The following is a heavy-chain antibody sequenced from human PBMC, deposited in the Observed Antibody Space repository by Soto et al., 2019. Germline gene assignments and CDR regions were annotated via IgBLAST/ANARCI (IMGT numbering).Heavy chain of an antibody. D-gene: IGHD6-19*01. Sequence: QVQLQESGPGLGKPSEPLSLTGTASGASMNPNYGSGIRQPPGKGLEWIGYIYFSGSTNFNPSLKSRVTLSLDTSKRQFFLKLTSVTAADTAVYYCARAWAVPGSHWGDWGRGTLVTVSS. CDR1: GASMNPNY. CDR2: IYFSGST. CDR3: ARAWAVPGSHWGD. J-gene: IGHJ4*02. V-gene: IGHV4-59*01.